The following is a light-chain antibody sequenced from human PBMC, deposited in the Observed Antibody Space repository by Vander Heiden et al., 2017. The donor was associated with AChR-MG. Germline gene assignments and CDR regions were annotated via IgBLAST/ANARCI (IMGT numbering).Light chain of an antibody. Sequence: EIVLTQSPGTLSLSPGAGPPLSSRATQSISSNYLAWYQQKPGRAPRLLIYGASNRATGIPDRFSGSGSGTDFTLTISRLEPEDFAMYYCQQYGSSPRYTFGQGTKLEIK. J-gene: IGKJ2*01. CDR1: QSISSNY. V-gene: IGKV3-20*01. CDR3: QQYGSSPRYT. CDR2: GAS.